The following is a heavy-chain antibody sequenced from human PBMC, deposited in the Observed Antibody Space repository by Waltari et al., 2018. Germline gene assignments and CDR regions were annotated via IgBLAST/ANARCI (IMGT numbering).Heavy chain of an antibody. CDR2: ISGSGSIT. CDR1: GFTFSTYA. V-gene: IGHV3-23*01. CDR3: GKDACYSVCNWFDP. Sequence: EVQLLESGGGLVQPGGSLRLSCAASGFTFSTYAMTWVRPAPGRGLEWVSGISGSGSITYYSDSVGGRFTISRDNSKNTLYLQMNSLRAEDTAVYYCGKDACYSVCNWFDPWGQGTLVTVSS. D-gene: IGHD2-15*01. J-gene: IGHJ5*02.